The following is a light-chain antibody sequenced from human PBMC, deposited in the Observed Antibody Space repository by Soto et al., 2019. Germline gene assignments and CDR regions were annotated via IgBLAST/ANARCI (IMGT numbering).Light chain of an antibody. Sequence: QPVLTQPPSASGTPGQRVTISCFGSSSNVGSNFVYWYQQLPGAAPKLLIYRNDERPSGVPDRFSSSKSGTSSSLTITGLRSEDEGDYSCASWDHTRTGRWVFGGGTKLTVL. V-gene: IGLV1-47*01. CDR2: RND. CDR1: SSNVGSNF. J-gene: IGLJ3*02. CDR3: ASWDHTRTGRWV.